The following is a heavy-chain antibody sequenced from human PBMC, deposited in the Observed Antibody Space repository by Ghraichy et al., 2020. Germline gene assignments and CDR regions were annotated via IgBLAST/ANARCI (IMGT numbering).Heavy chain of an antibody. D-gene: IGHD1-26*01. Sequence: AGSLRLSCAASGFTFSSFSMNWVRQAPGKGLEWISYITGSTIYYADSVKGRFTISRDNAKNSLYLQMNGLRDEDTAVYYCVRDHSWSFDYWGQGTLVTVSS. CDR1: GFTFSSFS. CDR3: VRDHSWSFDY. CDR2: ITGSTI. J-gene: IGHJ4*02. V-gene: IGHV3-48*02.